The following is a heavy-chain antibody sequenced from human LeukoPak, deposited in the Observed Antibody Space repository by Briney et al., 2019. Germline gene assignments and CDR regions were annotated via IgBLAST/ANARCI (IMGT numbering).Heavy chain of an antibody. CDR2: ISYDGGNT. Sequence: GGSLRLSCAASGFSFSYYTMQWVRQAPGKGLEWVALISYDGGNTYYADSVKGRFTISRDKSKNTLYLQLNSLRAEDTAVYFCARQSGGPYNWFDPWGQGTLVTVSS. D-gene: IGHD2-15*01. V-gene: IGHV3-30*14. J-gene: IGHJ5*02. CDR3: ARQSGGPYNWFDP. CDR1: GFSFSYYT.